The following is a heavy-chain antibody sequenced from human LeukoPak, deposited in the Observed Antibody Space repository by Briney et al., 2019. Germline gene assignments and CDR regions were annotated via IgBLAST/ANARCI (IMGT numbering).Heavy chain of an antibody. CDR1: GYTFTRYY. D-gene: IGHD6-13*01. Sequence: ASVKVSCKASGYTFTRYYMHWVRQAPGQGLEWMGIINPSGGSTSYAQKFQGRVTMTRDTSTSTVYMELSSLRSEDTAVYYCARDIANSYGLDQQLVPGVAHYWGQGTLVTVSS. CDR2: INPSGGST. CDR3: ARDIANSYGLDQQLVPGVAHY. J-gene: IGHJ4*02. V-gene: IGHV1-46*01.